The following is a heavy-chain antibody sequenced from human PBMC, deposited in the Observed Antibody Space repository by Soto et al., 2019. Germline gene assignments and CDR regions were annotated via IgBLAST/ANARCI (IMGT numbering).Heavy chain of an antibody. V-gene: IGHV3-23*01. CDR3: VRTIAGAGPDAFDM. Sequence: PGGSLRLSCAASGFTFSSYAMSWVRQAPGKGLEWVSAISGSGGSTYYADSVKGRFTISRDNSKNTLYLQMNSLRAEDTSVYYCVRTIAGAGPDAFDMRGQGTMVTVSS. D-gene: IGHD6-19*01. CDR2: ISGSGGST. CDR1: GFTFSSYA. J-gene: IGHJ3*02.